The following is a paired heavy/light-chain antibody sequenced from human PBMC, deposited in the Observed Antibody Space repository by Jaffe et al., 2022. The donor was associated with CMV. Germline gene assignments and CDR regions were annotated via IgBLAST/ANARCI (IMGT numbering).Heavy chain of an antibody. Sequence: EVQLVESGGGLVQPGRSLRLSCAASGFIFDDYAMHWVRQAPGKGLEWVSSISWNSGKIDYADSVKGRFTISRDNAKSSLYVQMNSLRPEDTALYYCAKARGGTYDILTGYFDYWGQGTLVTVSS. CDR3: AKARGGTYDILTGYFDY. D-gene: IGHD3-9*01. V-gene: IGHV3-9*01. CDR2: ISWNSGKI. J-gene: IGHJ4*02. CDR1: GFIFDDYA.
Light chain of an antibody. V-gene: IGKV3-15*01. CDR1: QSVSSN. CDR3: QQYNNWPQT. J-gene: IGKJ1*01. CDR2: GAS. Sequence: EIVMTQSPATLSVSPGERATLSCRASQSVSSNLAWYQQKPGQAPRLLIYGASTRATGIPARFSGSGSGTEFTLTVTSLQSEDFVVYYCQQYNNWPQTFGQGTKVEIK.